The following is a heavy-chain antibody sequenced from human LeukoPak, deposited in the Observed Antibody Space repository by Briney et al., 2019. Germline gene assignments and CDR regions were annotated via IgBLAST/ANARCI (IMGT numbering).Heavy chain of an antibody. CDR3: ARDGSGWHESYYYYGMDV. CDR1: GGTFSSYA. Sequence: ASVKVSCKASGGTFSSYATSWVRQAPGQGLEWMGGIIPIFGTANYAQKFQGRVTITADESTSTAYMELSSLRSEDTAVYYCARDGSGWHESYYYYGMDVWGKGTTVTVSS. D-gene: IGHD6-25*01. J-gene: IGHJ6*04. V-gene: IGHV1-69*13. CDR2: IIPIFGTA.